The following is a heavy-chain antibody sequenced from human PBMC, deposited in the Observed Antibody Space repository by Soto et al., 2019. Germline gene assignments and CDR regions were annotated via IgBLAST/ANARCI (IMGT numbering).Heavy chain of an antibody. J-gene: IGHJ4*02. V-gene: IGHV3-23*01. CDR3: AKSMASNLVGGLPDY. CDR1: GFSFSTYS. D-gene: IGHD3-16*01. Sequence: GGSLRLSCAASGFSFSTYSMAWVRQAAGKGPQWVSGLSGGGANTFYIDSVRGRFTISVDISRNTVFLQMDSLRVDDTAVYYCAKSMASNLVGGLPDYWGQGTQVTVSS. CDR2: LSGGGANT.